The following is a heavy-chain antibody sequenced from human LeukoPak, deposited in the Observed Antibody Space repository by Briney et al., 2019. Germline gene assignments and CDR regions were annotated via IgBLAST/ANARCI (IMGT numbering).Heavy chain of an antibody. Sequence: PSETLSLTCSVSGGSIGRSSYYWGWTRRPPGKGLEWIGSIYSGGTYYNPSLKSRVTISVDTSRNQFSLKLGSVTAADTAVYYCARHGSIATGAFTYWGQGTLVTVSS. D-gene: IGHD6-13*01. CDR2: IYSGGT. CDR1: GGSIGRSSYY. CDR3: ARHGSIATGAFTY. J-gene: IGHJ4*02. V-gene: IGHV4-39*01.